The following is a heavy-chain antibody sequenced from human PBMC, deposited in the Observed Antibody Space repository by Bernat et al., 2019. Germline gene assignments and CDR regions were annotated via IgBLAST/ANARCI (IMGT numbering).Heavy chain of an antibody. CDR1: GASINSYW. Sequence: QVQLQESGPGLVKPSETLSLTCDVSGASINSYWWSWVRQPPGKGLEWIGEIEHGGATNYNPSLKSRVTISVDTSKNQFSLKLRSVTAADTAVYYCAIFGYYHYWGQGTLVTVSS. D-gene: IGHD3-10*01. CDR2: IEHGGAT. V-gene: IGHV4-4*02. CDR3: AIFGYYHY. J-gene: IGHJ4*02.